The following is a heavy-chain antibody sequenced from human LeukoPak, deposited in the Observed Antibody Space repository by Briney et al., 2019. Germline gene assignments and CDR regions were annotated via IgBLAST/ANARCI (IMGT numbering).Heavy chain of an antibody. CDR2: IYYSGST. D-gene: IGHD4-17*01. J-gene: IGHJ4*02. V-gene: IGHV4-39*02. Sequence: SETLSLTCTVSGGSISSSSYYWGWIRQPPGQGLEWIGSIYYSGSTYYNPPLKSRVTISVDTSKNQFSLKVTSVTAADTAVYYCAREKSAVTASFDYWGQGDLVTVSS. CDR1: GGSISSSSYY. CDR3: AREKSAVTASFDY.